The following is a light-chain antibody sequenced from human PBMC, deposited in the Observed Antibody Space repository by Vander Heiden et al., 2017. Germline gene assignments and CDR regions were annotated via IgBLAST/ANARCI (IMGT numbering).Light chain of an antibody. Sequence: DIQMTQSPSPLSASVGDRVTITCRASQSISSYLNWYQQKPGKAPKLLIYAASRLQSGVPSRFSGSGSGTDFTLTISRLQPEDFATYYCQQSDSTSITFGHGTKVDIK. CDR3: QQSDSTSIT. V-gene: IGKV1-39*01. CDR2: AAS. CDR1: QSISSY. J-gene: IGKJ3*01.